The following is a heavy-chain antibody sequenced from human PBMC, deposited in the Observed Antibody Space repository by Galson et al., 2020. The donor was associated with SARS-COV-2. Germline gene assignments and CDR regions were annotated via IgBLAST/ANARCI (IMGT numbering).Heavy chain of an antibody. CDR1: GFTFDDYA. D-gene: IGHD5-12*01. Sequence: GGSLRLSCAASGFTFDDYAMHWVRQAPGKGLEWVSGISWNSGSIGYADSVKGRFTISRDNSKNTLYLQMNSLRAEDTAVYYCARDGVATIAVFSPYYYGMDVWGQGTTVTVSS. CDR2: ISWNSGSI. J-gene: IGHJ6*02. CDR3: ARDGVATIAVFSPYYYGMDV. V-gene: IGHV3-9*01.